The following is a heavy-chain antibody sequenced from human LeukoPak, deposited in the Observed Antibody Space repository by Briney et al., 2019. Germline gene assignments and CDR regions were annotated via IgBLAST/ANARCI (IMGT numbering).Heavy chain of an antibody. V-gene: IGHV3-74*01. CDR2: IKSDGSTT. CDR3: ARVVDTHFDY. CDR1: GFTFSSYW. Sequence: GGSLRLSCAASGFTFSSYWMHWVRQAPGKGLVWVSRIKSDGSTTTYADSVKGRFTISRDNAKNTLYLQMNSLRAEDTAVYYCARVVDTHFDYWGQGTLLTVSS. D-gene: IGHD5-18*01. J-gene: IGHJ4*02.